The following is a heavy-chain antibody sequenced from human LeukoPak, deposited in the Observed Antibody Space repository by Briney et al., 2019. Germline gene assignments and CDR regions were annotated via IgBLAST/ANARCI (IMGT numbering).Heavy chain of an antibody. V-gene: IGHV1-69*04. CDR3: GGSSWYNGGFDY. CDR2: IIPILGIA. D-gene: IGHD6-13*01. Sequence: SVKVSCKASGGTFSSYAIHWVRQAPGQGLEGVGRIIPILGIANYAQKFQGRVTITPDKSKSKANMELSSLRSEDTAVYYCGGSSWYNGGFDYWGQGTLVTVSS. J-gene: IGHJ4*02. CDR1: GGTFSSYA.